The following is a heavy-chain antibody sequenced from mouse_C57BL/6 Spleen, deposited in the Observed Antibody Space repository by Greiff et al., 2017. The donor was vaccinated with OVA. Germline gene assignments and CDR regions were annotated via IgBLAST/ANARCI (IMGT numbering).Heavy chain of an antibody. D-gene: IGHD2-3*01. CDR1: GYTFTDYN. Sequence: VQLQQSGPELVKPGASVKIPCKASGYTFTDYNMDWVKQSHGKSLEWIGDINPNNGGTIYNQKFKGKATLTVDKSSSTASMEHRSLTSEDTAVYYCARSTYDGYYFDYWGQGTTLTVSS. V-gene: IGHV1-18*01. CDR2: INPNNGGT. J-gene: IGHJ2*01. CDR3: ARSTYDGYYFDY.